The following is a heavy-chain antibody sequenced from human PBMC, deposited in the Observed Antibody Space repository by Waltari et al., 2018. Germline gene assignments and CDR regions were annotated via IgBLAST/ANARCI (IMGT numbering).Heavy chain of an antibody. CDR2: MNPNSGNT. CDR1: GYTFTSYD. J-gene: IGHJ6*02. V-gene: IGHV1-8*03. Sequence: QVQRVQSGAEVKKPGASVKVSCKASGYTFTSYDINWVRQATGQGLEWMGWMNPNSGNTGYAQKFQGRVTITRNTSISTAYMELSSLRSEDTAVYYCARGGGPEVHLQMGMDVWGQGTTVTVSS. CDR3: ARGGGPEVHLQMGMDV. D-gene: IGHD1-1*01.